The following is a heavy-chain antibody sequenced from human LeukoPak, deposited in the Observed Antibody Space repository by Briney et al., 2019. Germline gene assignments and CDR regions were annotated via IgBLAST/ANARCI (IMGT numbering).Heavy chain of an antibody. Sequence: SETLSLTCTVSGGSISNYYWSWIRQPPGKGLEWIGYIFYSGSTNYNPSLKSRVTISVDTSKNQFSLKVSSVTAADTAVYYCARGGSSQQLVRFDYWGQGTLVTVSS. CDR2: IFYSGST. CDR1: GGSISNYY. D-gene: IGHD6-13*01. J-gene: IGHJ4*02. V-gene: IGHV4-59*01. CDR3: ARGGSSQQLVRFDY.